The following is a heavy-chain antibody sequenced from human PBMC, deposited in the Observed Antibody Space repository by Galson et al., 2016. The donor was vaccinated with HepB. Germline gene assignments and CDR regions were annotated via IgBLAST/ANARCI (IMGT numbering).Heavy chain of an antibody. Sequence: SLRLSCAASGFTFSSYAMTWVRQAPGKGLEWVAVVWAEGYNKYYTDSVKGRFTISRDNSRNTLYLQMHSLSVEDTAVYYCAKVRYDSSSYQSPYFDHWGQGILVTVSS. CDR2: VWAEGYNK. CDR1: GFTFSSYA. CDR3: AKVRYDSSSYQSPYFDH. J-gene: IGHJ4*02. V-gene: IGHV3-33*06. D-gene: IGHD3-22*01.